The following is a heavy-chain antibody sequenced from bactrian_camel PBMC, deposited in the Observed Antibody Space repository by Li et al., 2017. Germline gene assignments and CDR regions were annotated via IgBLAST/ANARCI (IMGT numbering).Heavy chain of an antibody. Sequence: HVQLVESGGGSVQAGGSVRLSCAASGNPFSSPRCMAWFRQVPGKEREGVAAICGSGYTDYAGSGKGRFTISRDNAKNTLYLQLNSLKTEDTAIYFCARGERYGVGRMYRWGQRTQVTVS. D-gene: IGHD3*01. CDR1: GNPFSSPR. CDR2: ICGSGYT. CDR3: ARGERYGVGRMYR. J-gene: IGHJ4*01. V-gene: IGHV3S53*01.